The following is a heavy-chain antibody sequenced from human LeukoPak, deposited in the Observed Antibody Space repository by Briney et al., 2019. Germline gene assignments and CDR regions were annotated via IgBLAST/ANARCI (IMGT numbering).Heavy chain of an antibody. Sequence: ASVKVSCKASGYTFTSYVISWVRQAPGQGLERMGWINAYNGNTNYAQKAQGRVTMTTDTSTNTAYMELRSLTSDDTALYYCARCVPSSLSAAVDYWGQGTLVTVSS. D-gene: IGHD6-13*01. J-gene: IGHJ4*02. CDR1: GYTFTSYV. CDR2: INAYNGNT. CDR3: ARCVPSSLSAAVDY. V-gene: IGHV1-18*01.